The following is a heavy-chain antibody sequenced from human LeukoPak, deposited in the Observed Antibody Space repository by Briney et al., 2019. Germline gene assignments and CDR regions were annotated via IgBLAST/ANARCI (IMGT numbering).Heavy chain of an antibody. D-gene: IGHD6-19*01. CDR1: GYTFTGYY. CDR3: AGSSGWYYFDY. Sequence: ASVKVSCKASGYTFTGYYMHWVRQAPGQGLEWMGRINPNSGGTDYAQKFQGRVTMARDTSISTAYMGLSRLRSDDTAVYYCAGSSGWYYFDYWGQGTLVTVSS. CDR2: INPNSGGT. J-gene: IGHJ4*02. V-gene: IGHV1-2*06.